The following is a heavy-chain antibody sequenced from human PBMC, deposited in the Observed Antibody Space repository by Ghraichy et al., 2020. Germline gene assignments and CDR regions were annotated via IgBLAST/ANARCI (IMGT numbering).Heavy chain of an antibody. CDR2: INSDGSST. V-gene: IGHV3-74*01. CDR1: GFTFSSYW. D-gene: IGHD3-22*01. J-gene: IGHJ4*02. CDR3: ARRYYYDSSGYYHELDY. Sequence: LSLTCVASGFTFSSYWMHWVRQGPGKGLVWVSRINSDGSSTSYADSVKGRFTISRDNAKNTLYLQMNSLRAEDTAVYYCARRYYYDSSGYYHELDYWGQGTLVTVSS.